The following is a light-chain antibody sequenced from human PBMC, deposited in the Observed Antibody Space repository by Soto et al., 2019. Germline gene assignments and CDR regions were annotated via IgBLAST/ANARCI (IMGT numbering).Light chain of an antibody. J-gene: IGKJ1*01. Sequence: EIVLTQSPATLSLSPGERATLSCRASQSVSSYLAWYQQKPGQAPRLLIYDASNRATGIPARFSGSGSGTDFTLPISSLEPEDFAVYYCQQRSNWPFQTFGQGTKVEIK. CDR3: QQRSNWPFQT. CDR2: DAS. CDR1: QSVSSY. V-gene: IGKV3-11*01.